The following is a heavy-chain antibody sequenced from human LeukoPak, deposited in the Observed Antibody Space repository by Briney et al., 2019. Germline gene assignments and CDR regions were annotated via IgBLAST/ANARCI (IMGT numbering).Heavy chain of an antibody. D-gene: IGHD3-22*01. V-gene: IGHV1-2*02. J-gene: IGHJ4*02. Sequence: ASVKVSCKASGYTFTSYYMHWVRQAPGQGLEWMGWINPNSGGTNYAQKFQGRVTMTRDTSISTAYMELSRLRSDDTAVYYCARGYYDSSGYANFDYWGQGTLVTVSS. CDR2: INPNSGGT. CDR1: GYTFTSYY. CDR3: ARGYYDSSGYANFDY.